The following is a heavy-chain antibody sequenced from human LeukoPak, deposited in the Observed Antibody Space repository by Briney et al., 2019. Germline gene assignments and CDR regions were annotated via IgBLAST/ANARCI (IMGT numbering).Heavy chain of an antibody. Sequence: PSETLSLTCTVSGGSISGYYWSWIRQPPGKGLEWIGEINHSGSTNYNPSLKSRVTISVDTSKNQFSLKLSSVTAADTAVYYCARGGADYYDSSGYKVSNYYYGMDVWGQGTTVTVSS. D-gene: IGHD3-22*01. J-gene: IGHJ6*02. V-gene: IGHV4-34*01. CDR2: INHSGST. CDR1: GGSISGYY. CDR3: ARGGADYYDSSGYKVSNYYYGMDV.